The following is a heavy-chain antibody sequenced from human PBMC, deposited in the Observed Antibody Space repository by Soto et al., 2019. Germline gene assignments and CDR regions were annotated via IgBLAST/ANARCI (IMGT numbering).Heavy chain of an antibody. Sequence: PGGSLRLSCAVSGFTVGSNYMSWVRQAPGKGLDWVSGITGSGRDTYYADSVKGRFTISRDNSKNMVFLQMNSLRAEDTALYYCAKNGLDNSPSAIDSWGPGTLVTVSS. CDR1: GFTVGSNY. CDR3: AKNGLDNSPSAIDS. V-gene: IGHV3-23*01. D-gene: IGHD2-8*01. CDR2: ITGSGRDT. J-gene: IGHJ4*02.